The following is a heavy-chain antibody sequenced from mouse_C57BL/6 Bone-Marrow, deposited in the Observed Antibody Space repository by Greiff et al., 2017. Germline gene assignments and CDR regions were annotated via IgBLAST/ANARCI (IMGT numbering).Heavy chain of an antibody. J-gene: IGHJ4*01. D-gene: IGHD2-1*01. CDR3: ARGDYGNHHYAMDY. Sequence: QVQLQQPGAELVKPGASVKLSCKASGYTFTSYWMHWVKQRPGQGLGWIGMIHPNSGSTNYNEKFKSKATLTVDKSSSTAYMQLSSLTSEDSAVYYCARGDYGNHHYAMDYWGQGTSVTVSS. V-gene: IGHV1-64*01. CDR1: GYTFTSYW. CDR2: IHPNSGST.